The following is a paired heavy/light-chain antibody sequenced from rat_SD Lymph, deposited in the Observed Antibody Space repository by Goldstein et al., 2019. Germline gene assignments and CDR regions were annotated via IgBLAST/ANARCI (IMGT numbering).Light chain of an antibody. CDR2: SAS. CDR3: QQSNELPNT. V-gene: IGKV3S6*01. J-gene: IGKJ2-1*01. Sequence: DTVLTQSPALAVSLGQRVTISCRASKSVSTYMHWYQQKSGQQPKLLIYSASNLESGVPSRFSGSGSGTDFTLTIDPVEADDIANYYCQQSNELPNTFGAGTKLELK. CDR1: KSVSTY.
Heavy chain of an antibody. Sequence: QVSLKESGPGILQPFQTLSLTCSFSGFSLGTSNMGVGWIRQTSGKGLEYLATIWWDDDKYFNPSLNSRLTVSKDTSNNQAFLKITSVDTADTGTYYCTLYNNYYWYFDFWGPGTMVTVSS. CDR1: GFSLGTSNMG. J-gene: IGHJ1*01. D-gene: IGHD1-10*01. V-gene: IGHV8-16*01. CDR3: TLYNNYYWYFDF. CDR2: IWWDDDK.